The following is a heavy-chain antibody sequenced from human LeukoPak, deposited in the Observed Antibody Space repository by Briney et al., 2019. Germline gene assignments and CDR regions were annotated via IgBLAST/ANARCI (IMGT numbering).Heavy chain of an antibody. CDR2: ISGSGGST. V-gene: IGHV3-11*04. CDR1: GFTFSDYY. CDR3: ARETPRRGETRDGYR. D-gene: IGHD5-24*01. Sequence: GGSLRLSCAASGFTFSDYYMSWIRQAPGKGLEWVSAISGSGGSTYYADSVKGRFTISRDNPKNLLFLQINSLRVEDTAVYYCARETPRRGETRDGYRWGQGTVVTVSS. J-gene: IGHJ4*02.